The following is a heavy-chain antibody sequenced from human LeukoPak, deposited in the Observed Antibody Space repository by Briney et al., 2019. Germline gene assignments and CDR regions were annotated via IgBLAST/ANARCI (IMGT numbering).Heavy chain of an antibody. CDR1: GFTFNTYA. CDR3: AKGSRIAVAGIDFYYLGMDV. J-gene: IGHJ6*02. CDR2: ISYDASNK. V-gene: IGHV3-30*18. D-gene: IGHD6-19*01. Sequence: GGSLRLSCEASGFTFNTYAMHWVRQAPGKGLEWVALISYDASNKYYADSVTGRFTISRDNAKNTLHLQMNSLRAEDTAVYYCAKGSRIAVAGIDFYYLGMDVWGQGTTVTVSS.